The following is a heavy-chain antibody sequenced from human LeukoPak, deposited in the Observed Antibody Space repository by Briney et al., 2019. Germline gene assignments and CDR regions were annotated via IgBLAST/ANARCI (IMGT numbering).Heavy chain of an antibody. D-gene: IGHD5-24*01. CDR2: IIPILGIA. V-gene: IGHV1-69*04. J-gene: IGHJ4*02. CDR1: GGTFSSYA. CDR3: ARDSPRRWLQLFGRLDY. Sequence: ASVKVSCKASGGTFSSYAISWVRQAPGQGLEWMGRIIPILGIADYAQKFQGRVTITADKSTSTAYMELSSLRSEDTAVYYCARDSPRRWLQLFGRLDYWGQGTLVTVSS.